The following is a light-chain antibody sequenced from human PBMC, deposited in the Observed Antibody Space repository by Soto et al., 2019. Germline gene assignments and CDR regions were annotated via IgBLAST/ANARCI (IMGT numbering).Light chain of an antibody. Sequence: QSVLTQPRSLSGSPGQSVTISCTGTSSDIGGYNYVSWYQQHPGKAPKLMIHDVNERPSGVPDRFSGSKSGNTSSLTISGLQADDEAGYYCCSYSGTSHVVFGGGTKLTVL. CDR1: SSDIGGYNY. V-gene: IGLV2-11*01. J-gene: IGLJ2*01. CDR2: DVN. CDR3: CSYSGTSHVV.